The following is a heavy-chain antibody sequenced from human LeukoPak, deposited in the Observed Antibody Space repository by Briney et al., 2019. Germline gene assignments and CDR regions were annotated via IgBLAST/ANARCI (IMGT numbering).Heavy chain of an antibody. V-gene: IGHV3-30*18. J-gene: IGHJ4*02. CDR1: GFTFSTYG. D-gene: IGHD6-19*01. Sequence: QSGRSLRLSCAASGFTFSTYGMHWVRQAPGKGLEWVAVISYDGSNKYYPDSVKGRFIISRDNSKNTLYLQMNSLRTEDTAVYYCAKEMIVGVAGNPDYWGQGTLVTVSS. CDR3: AKEMIVGVAGNPDY. CDR2: ISYDGSNK.